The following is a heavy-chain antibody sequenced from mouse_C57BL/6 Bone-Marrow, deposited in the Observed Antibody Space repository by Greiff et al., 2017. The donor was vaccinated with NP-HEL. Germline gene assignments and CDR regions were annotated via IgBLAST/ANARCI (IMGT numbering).Heavy chain of an antibody. V-gene: IGHV1-78*01. CDR2: IYPRDGST. CDR1: GYTFTDHT. J-gene: IGHJ1*03. CDR3: ARRDGSSYGGYFYV. D-gene: IGHD1-1*01. Sequence: VKVVESDAELVKPGASVKISCKVSGYTFTDHTIHWMKQRPEQGLEWIGYIYPRDGSTKYNEKFKGKATLTADKSSSTAYMQLNSLTSEDSAVYFCARRDGSSYGGYFYVWGTGTTVTVSS.